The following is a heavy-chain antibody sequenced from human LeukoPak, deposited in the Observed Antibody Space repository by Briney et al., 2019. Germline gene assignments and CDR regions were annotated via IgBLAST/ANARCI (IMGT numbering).Heavy chain of an antibody. CDR3: ARHRDYDFWSGYPDAFDI. D-gene: IGHD3-3*01. Sequence: SETLSLTCAVSGYSISSGYYWGWIRQPPGKGLEWIGSIYHSGSTYYNPSRKSRVTISVDTSKNQFSLKLSSVTAADTAVYYCARHRDYDFWSGYPDAFDIWGQGTMVTVSS. J-gene: IGHJ3*02. CDR1: GYSISSGYY. V-gene: IGHV4-38-2*01. CDR2: IYHSGST.